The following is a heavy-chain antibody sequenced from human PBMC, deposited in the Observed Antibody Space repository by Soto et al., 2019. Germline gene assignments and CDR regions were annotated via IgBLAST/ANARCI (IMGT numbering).Heavy chain of an antibody. CDR1: GGSISSYY. D-gene: IGHD6-13*01. CDR2: IYYSGST. CDR3: ARAGRGVGYSSSWYDY. J-gene: IGHJ4*02. V-gene: IGHV4-59*01. Sequence: SETLSLTCTVSGGSISSYYWSWIRQPPGKGLEWIGYIYYSGSTNYNPSLKSRVTISVDTSKNQFSLKLSSVTAADTAVYYCARAGRGVGYSSSWYDYWGQGTLVTVSS.